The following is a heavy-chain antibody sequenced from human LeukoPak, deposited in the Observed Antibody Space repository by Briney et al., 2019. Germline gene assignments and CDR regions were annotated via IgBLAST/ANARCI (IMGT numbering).Heavy chain of an antibody. CDR2: ISYDGSNK. D-gene: IGHD3-16*02. CDR3: ARDRGWIITFGGVIDIGDAFDI. Sequence: GGSLRLSCAASGFTFSSYSMNWVRQAPGKGLEGVAVISYDGSNKYYADSVKGRFTISRDNSKNTLYLQMNSLRAEDTAVYYCARDRGWIITFGGVIDIGDAFDIWGQGTMVTVSS. J-gene: IGHJ3*02. CDR1: GFTFSSYS. V-gene: IGHV3-30*03.